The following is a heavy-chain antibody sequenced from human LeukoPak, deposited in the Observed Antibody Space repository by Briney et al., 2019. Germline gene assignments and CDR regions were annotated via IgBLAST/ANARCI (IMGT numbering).Heavy chain of an antibody. CDR3: ARRGDGYNNGMDV. V-gene: IGHV3-33*01. D-gene: IGHD5-24*01. J-gene: IGHJ6*02. CDR2: IWNDGSNK. Sequence: GGSLRLSCAASGFTFSRYGMHWVRQAPGKGLEWVAVIWNDGSNKYYADSVKGRFTISRDNYKSMLYLQMNSLRAEDTAVYYCARRGDGYNNGMDVWGQGTTVTVSS. CDR1: GFTFSRYG.